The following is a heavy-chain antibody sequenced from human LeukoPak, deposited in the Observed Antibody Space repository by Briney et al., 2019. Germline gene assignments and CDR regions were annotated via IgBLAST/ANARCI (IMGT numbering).Heavy chain of an antibody. CDR2: IYYSGST. J-gene: IGHJ4*02. D-gene: IGHD4-17*01. V-gene: IGHV4-59*01. Sequence: PSETLSLTCTVSGGSISNYYWSWIRQPPGKGLEWIGYIYYSGSTNYNPSLKSRVIISEDTSKNQFSLKLSSVAAADTAVYYCARDYGDYFDYWGQGTLVTVSS. CDR3: ARDYGDYFDY. CDR1: GGSISNYY.